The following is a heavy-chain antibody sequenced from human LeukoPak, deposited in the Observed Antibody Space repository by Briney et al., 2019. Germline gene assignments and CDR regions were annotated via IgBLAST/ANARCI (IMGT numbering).Heavy chain of an antibody. Sequence: SETLSLTCAVYGGSFSGYYWSWIRQPPGKGLEWIGEINHSGSTNYNPSLKSRVTISVDTSKNQFSLKLSPVTAADTAVYHCARDLCSSTSCYYFDYWGQGTLVTGSS. CDR3: ARDLCSSTSCYYFDY. J-gene: IGHJ4*02. CDR2: INHSGST. D-gene: IGHD2-2*01. CDR1: GGSFSGYY. V-gene: IGHV4-34*01.